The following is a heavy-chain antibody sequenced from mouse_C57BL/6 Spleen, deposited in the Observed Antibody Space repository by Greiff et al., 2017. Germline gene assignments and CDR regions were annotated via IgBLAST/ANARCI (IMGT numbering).Heavy chain of an antibody. CDR1: GYTFTSYW. Sequence: QVQLQQPGAELVRPGSSVKLSCKASGYTFTSYWMDWVKQRPGQGLEWIGNINPSDSETHYNQKFKDKATLPVDKSTSTDYMQLSSLASEDSAVYCCARRGAAHYWGQGTTLTVSS. CDR3: ARRGAAHY. J-gene: IGHJ2*01. D-gene: IGHD6-1*01. V-gene: IGHV1-61*01. CDR2: INPSDSET.